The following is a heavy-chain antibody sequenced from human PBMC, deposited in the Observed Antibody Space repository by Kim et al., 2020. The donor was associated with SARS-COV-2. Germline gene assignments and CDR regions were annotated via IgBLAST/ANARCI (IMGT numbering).Heavy chain of an antibody. V-gene: IGHV3-30*18. J-gene: IGHJ4*02. CDR3: AKVYSSSWQHFDY. CDR2: ISYDGSNK. D-gene: IGHD6-13*01. CDR1: GFTFSSYG. Sequence: GGSLRLSCAASGFTFSSYGMHWVRQAPGKGLEWVAVISYDGSNKYYADSVKGRFTISRDNSKNTLYLQMNSLRAEDTAVYYCAKVYSSSWQHFDYWGQGTLVTVSS.